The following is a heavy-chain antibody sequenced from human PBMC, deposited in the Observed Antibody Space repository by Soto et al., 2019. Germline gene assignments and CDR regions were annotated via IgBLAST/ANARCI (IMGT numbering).Heavy chain of an antibody. Sequence: ASVKVSCKASGYTFTSYGISWVRQAPGQGLEWMGWISAYNGNTNYAQKLQGRVTMTTDTSTSTAYMELRSLRSDDTAMYYCATLGYSGSYYLFDYWGQGTLVTVSS. CDR1: GYTFTSYG. J-gene: IGHJ4*02. D-gene: IGHD1-26*01. V-gene: IGHV1-18*01. CDR3: ATLGYSGSYYLFDY. CDR2: ISAYNGNT.